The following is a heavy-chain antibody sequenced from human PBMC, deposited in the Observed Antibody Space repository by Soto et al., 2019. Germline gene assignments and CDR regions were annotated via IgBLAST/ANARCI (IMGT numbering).Heavy chain of an antibody. CDR2: IYPGDFDT. V-gene: IGHV5-51*01. Sequence: PGESLKISCKGSGYSVTSYGIGWVRQMPGKGLEWMGIIYPGDFDTRYSPSFQGQVTSSADKSISTAYRQWSSLKASDTAMFYCARAGYSGNSKDPFYIWGPGTMVTVS. J-gene: IGHJ3*02. CDR3: ARAGYSGNSKDPFYI. D-gene: IGHD4-4*01. CDR1: GYSVTSYG.